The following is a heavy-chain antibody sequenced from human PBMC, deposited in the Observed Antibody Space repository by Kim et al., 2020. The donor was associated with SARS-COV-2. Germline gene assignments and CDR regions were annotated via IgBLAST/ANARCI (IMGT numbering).Heavy chain of an antibody. CDR1: GYTYNAFG. CDR2: ISNSNGDT. Sequence: ASVKVSCKASGYTYNAFGMSWVRQAPGEGPEWMGWISNSNGDTKYAQKFQGRVTLTTDTSTNTAYMEMQSLRQDDTAIYYCVRDLTIVGPIFFEYWGQGALVTVSS. CDR3: VRDLTIVGPIFFEY. J-gene: IGHJ4*02. D-gene: IGHD1-26*01. V-gene: IGHV1-18*01.